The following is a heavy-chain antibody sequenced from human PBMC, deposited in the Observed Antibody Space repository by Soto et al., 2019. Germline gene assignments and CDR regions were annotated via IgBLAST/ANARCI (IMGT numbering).Heavy chain of an antibody. CDR1: GFTFSNAW. CDR3: TTEYYDFWSGYMGLPQFDY. D-gene: IGHD3-3*01. Sequence: GGSLRLSCAASGFTFSNAWMSWVRQAPGKGPEWVGRIKSKTDGGTTDYAAPVKGRFTISRDDSKNTLYLQMNSLKTEDTAVYYCTTEYYDFWSGYMGLPQFDYWGQGTLVTVSS. V-gene: IGHV3-15*01. J-gene: IGHJ4*02. CDR2: IKSKTDGGTT.